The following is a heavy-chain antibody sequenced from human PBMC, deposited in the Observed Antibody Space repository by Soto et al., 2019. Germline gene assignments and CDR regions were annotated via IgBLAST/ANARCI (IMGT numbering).Heavy chain of an antibody. CDR2: IWYDGSNK. CDR1: GFTFSSYG. CDR3: ARDHYDSSGYNYGMDV. Sequence: QVQLVESGGGVVQPGRSLRLSCAASGFTFSSYGMHWVRQAPGKGLEWGAVIWYDGSNKYYADSVKGRFTISRDNSKNTLYLQMNSLRAEDTAVYYCARDHYDSSGYNYGMDVWGQGTTVTVSS. D-gene: IGHD3-22*01. V-gene: IGHV3-33*01. J-gene: IGHJ6*02.